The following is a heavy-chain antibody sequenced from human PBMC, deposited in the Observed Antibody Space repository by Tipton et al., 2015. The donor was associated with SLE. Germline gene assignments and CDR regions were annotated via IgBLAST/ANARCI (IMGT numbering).Heavy chain of an antibody. V-gene: IGHV3-48*04. CDR3: AGPGGGRVVINNDAFDI. CDR1: GFTFSSYS. D-gene: IGHD3-3*01. J-gene: IGHJ3*02. CDR2: ISSSGSTI. Sequence: SLRLSCAASGFTFSSYSMNWVRQAPGKGLEWVSSISSSGSTIYYADSVKGRFTISRDNAKNSLYLQMNSLRAEDTAVYYCAGPGGGRVVINNDAFDIWGQGTMVTVSS.